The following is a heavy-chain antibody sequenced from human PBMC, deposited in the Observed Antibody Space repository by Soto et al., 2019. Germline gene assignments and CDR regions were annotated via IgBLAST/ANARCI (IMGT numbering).Heavy chain of an antibody. J-gene: IGHJ5*02. CDR2: IYYGGST. Sequence: SETLSLTCTVSGASISSSGFYWGWIRQPPGKGLESIANIYYGGSTYYNPSLKSRVTISVDTAKNQFSLRLSSVTAADTAVYYCTGAYYDINGYSLDPWGQGTSVTVSS. CDR3: TGAYYDINGYSLDP. CDR1: GASISSSGFY. D-gene: IGHD3-22*01. V-gene: IGHV4-39*01.